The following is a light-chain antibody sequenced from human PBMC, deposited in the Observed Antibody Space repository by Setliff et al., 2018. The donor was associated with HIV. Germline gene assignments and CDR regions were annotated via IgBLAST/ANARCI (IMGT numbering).Light chain of an antibody. V-gene: IGLV2-23*02. CDR1: SSDVGSYSL. J-gene: IGLJ1*01. CDR3: CSYAGSSTFA. Sequence: QSVLTQPASVSGSLGQSITISCTGTSSDVGSYSLVSWYQHHPGKAPRPMIYEVSKRPSGVSNRFSGSKSGNTASLTISGLQAEDEADYYCCSYAGSSTFAFGTGTKV. CDR2: EVS.